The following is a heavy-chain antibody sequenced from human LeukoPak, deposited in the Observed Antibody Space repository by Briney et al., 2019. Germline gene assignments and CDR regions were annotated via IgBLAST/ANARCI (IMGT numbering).Heavy chain of an antibody. J-gene: IGHJ4*02. CDR1: GFIFGDYN. V-gene: IGHV3-21*01. D-gene: IGHD2-15*01. CDR2: ISGSSDDI. Sequence: PVGSLRLSCVASGFIFGDYNMNWVRQAPGKGLEWVSSISGSSDDIYYADSVKGRFTISRHNTKNSLYLQMNSLRAEDTAVYYCAREGRSMSVGCSGGSCYDFDYWGQGTLVTVSS. CDR3: AREGRSMSVGCSGGSCYDFDY.